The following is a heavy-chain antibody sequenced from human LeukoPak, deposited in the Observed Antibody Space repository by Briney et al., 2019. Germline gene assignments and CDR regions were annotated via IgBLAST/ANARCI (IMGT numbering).Heavy chain of an antibody. CDR3: ARGVFYYDTSGRGYYFDY. Sequence: SETLSLTCTVSGGAIGSYYWSWIRQPAGKGLEWIGRIYTSGGTVYNPSLKSRVTMSVDTSKNQFSLKLSSVTAADTAVYYCARGVFYYDTSGRGYYFDYWGQGTLVTVSS. J-gene: IGHJ4*02. V-gene: IGHV4-4*07. D-gene: IGHD3-22*01. CDR2: IYTSGGT. CDR1: GGAIGSYY.